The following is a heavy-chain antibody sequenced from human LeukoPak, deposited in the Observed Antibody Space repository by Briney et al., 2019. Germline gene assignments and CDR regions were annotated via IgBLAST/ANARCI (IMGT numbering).Heavy chain of an antibody. CDR2: IWYDGINK. CDR1: GLTFSSYG. CDR3: AKDPAYCSSTSCYTRGYFDY. Sequence: GGSLRLSCAASGLTFSSYGMHWVRQAPGKGLEWVAVIWYDGINKYYADSVKGRFTISRDSSKNTLYLQMNSLRAEDTAVYYCAKDPAYCSSTSCYTRGYFDYWGQGTLVTVSS. V-gene: IGHV3-30*02. J-gene: IGHJ4*02. D-gene: IGHD2-2*02.